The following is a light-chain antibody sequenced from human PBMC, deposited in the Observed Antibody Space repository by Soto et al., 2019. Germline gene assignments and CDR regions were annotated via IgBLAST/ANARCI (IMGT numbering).Light chain of an antibody. J-gene: IGKJ1*01. CDR1: QSISSW. V-gene: IGKV1-5*01. CDR3: QQYNSAWT. CDR2: DAS. Sequence: DIQMTQSPSTLSASVRDRVTITCRASQSISSWLAWYQQKPGKAPKLLIYDASSLESGVPSRFSGSGSGTEFTLTISSLQPDDFATYYCQQYNSAWTFGQGTKV.